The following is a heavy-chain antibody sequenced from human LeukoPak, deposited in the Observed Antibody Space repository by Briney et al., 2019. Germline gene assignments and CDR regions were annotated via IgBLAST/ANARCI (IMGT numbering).Heavy chain of an antibody. CDR2: IYPGDSDT. J-gene: IGHJ4*02. CDR3: ARHVVPYSSGLAGFDF. CDR1: GYTFATYW. Sequence: KPGESLKISCKGSGYTFATYWIGWVRLMPGKGLEWVGVIYPGDSDTRYSPSFQGQVTISTDKSITTAYLQWSSLKASDTAMYYCARHVVPYSSGLAGFDFWGQGTLVTVSS. V-gene: IGHV5-51*01. D-gene: IGHD6-19*01.